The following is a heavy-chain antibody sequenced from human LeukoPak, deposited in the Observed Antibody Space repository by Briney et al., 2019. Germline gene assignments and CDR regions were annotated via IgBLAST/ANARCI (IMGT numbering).Heavy chain of an antibody. J-gene: IGHJ4*02. V-gene: IGHV3-48*04. CDR2: ISSTSSTI. Sequence: GGSLRLSCAASGFTFSSYSMNWVRQAPGKGLEWVSYISSTSSTIYYADSVKGRFTISRDNAKNSLYLQMNSLRAEDTAVYYCARDIGLGPYYFDYWGQGTLVTVSS. CDR3: ARDIGLGPYYFDY. CDR1: GFTFSSYS. D-gene: IGHD3-16*01.